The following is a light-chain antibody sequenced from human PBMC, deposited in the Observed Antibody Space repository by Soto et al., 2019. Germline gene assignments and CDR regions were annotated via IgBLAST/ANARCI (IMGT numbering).Light chain of an antibody. CDR1: QGISSW. J-gene: IGKJ2*01. Sequence: DIQMTQSPSTLSASVGDRVTITCRASQGISSWLAWYQQKPGKAPKLLIYKASSLESGVPSRFSGSGSGTEFALTISILQPDDFATYYCQQYNSYSYTFGQGTKLEIK. V-gene: IGKV1-5*03. CDR2: KAS. CDR3: QQYNSYSYT.